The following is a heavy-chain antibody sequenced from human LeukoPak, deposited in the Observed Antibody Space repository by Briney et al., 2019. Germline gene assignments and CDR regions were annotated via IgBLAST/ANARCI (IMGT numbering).Heavy chain of an antibody. Sequence: QVQLQGSCSVLVKPSQTLSLTCTVSGGSITSGNDYGTLFRQPAGLGPEGTGRIYTSGSTNYNPSLESRVTISLDTSKNQFSLNLSSVTAADTAVYYCARASGDYLWRTFDIWGQGTMVTVSS. D-gene: IGHD4-17*01. CDR3: ARASGDYLWRTFDI. CDR2: IYTSGST. J-gene: IGHJ3*02. V-gene: IGHV4-61*02. CDR1: GGSITSGNDY.